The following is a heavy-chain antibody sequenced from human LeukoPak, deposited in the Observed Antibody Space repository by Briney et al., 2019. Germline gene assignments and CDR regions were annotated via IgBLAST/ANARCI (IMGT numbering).Heavy chain of an antibody. CDR1: GASVSSSH. V-gene: IGHV4-59*02. CDR3: SEGYFEPFDH. D-gene: IGHD2/OR15-2a*01. J-gene: IGHJ4*02. CDR2: LSYTGKT. Sequence: SETPSLTCVVSGASVSSSHWNWIRQLPGKGLEWIGCLSYTGKTDYNPSLTSRVTISLDTSKNQVSLKLRSVTAADTAVYYCSEGYFEPFDHWGQGTLVTVSS.